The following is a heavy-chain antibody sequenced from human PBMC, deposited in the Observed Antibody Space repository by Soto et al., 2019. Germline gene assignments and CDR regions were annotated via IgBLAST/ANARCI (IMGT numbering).Heavy chain of an antibody. D-gene: IGHD3-22*01. CDR1: GGSISSSSYY. V-gene: IGHV4-39*01. Sequence: PSETLSLTCTVSGGSISSSSYYWGWIRQPPGKGLEWIGSIYYSGSTYYNPSLKSRVTISVDTSKNQFSLKLSSVTAADTAVYYCARSGYYYDSSGPRLGLANYYYGMDVWGQGTTVTVSS. CDR2: IYYSGST. J-gene: IGHJ6*02. CDR3: ARSGYYYDSSGPRLGLANYYYGMDV.